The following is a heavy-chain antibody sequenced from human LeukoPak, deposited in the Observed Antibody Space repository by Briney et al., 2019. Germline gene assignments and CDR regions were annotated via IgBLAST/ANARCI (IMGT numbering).Heavy chain of an antibody. Sequence: KPSETLSLTCAVYGGSFSGYYWSWIRQPPGKGLEWIGEINHSGGTNYNPSLKSRVTISVDTSKNQFSLKLSSVTAADTAVYYCARVASFSGGLDPWGQGTLVTVSS. V-gene: IGHV4-34*01. CDR2: INHSGGT. CDR1: GGSFSGYY. D-gene: IGHD3-10*01. CDR3: ARVASFSGGLDP. J-gene: IGHJ5*02.